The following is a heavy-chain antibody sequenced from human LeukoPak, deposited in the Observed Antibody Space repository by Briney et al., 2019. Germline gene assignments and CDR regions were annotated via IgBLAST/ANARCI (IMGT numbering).Heavy chain of an antibody. V-gene: IGHV4-4*07. CDR2: ISASGNT. CDR1: GGSISNYY. CDR3: ARRGYYPIDY. J-gene: IGHJ4*02. D-gene: IGHD3-10*01. Sequence: PSETLSLTCTVSGGSISNYYWSWIRQPAGKGLEWIGRISASGNTNYNPSLKSRVTISVDTSKNQFSLKLSSVTAADTAVYYCARRGYYPIDYWGQGILVSVSS.